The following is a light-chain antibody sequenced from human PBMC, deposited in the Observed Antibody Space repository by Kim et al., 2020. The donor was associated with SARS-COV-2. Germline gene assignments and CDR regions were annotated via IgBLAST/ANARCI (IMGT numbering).Light chain of an antibody. V-gene: IGLV4-69*01. CDR2: VRSDGSH. CDR1: SAHRTYA. Sequence: ASAKLTCTLTSAHRTYASAWHQQQPAKGPRYLMKVRSDGSHIRGDGIPDRFSGSSSGAERYLYISGLQSEDEAEYFCQTWGTGIWVFGGGTQLTVL. CDR3: QTWGTGIWV. J-gene: IGLJ3*02.